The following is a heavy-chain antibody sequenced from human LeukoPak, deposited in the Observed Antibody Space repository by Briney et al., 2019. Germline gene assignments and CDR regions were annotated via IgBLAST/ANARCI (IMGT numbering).Heavy chain of an antibody. Sequence: ASVTVSCKASGYTFTSYDFNWVRQATGQELEWMGWMSPNSGNTGYAQKFQGRVTMTRNTSMSTAYMELSSLRSEDTAVYYCARGPPNWGYDYWGQGTLVTVSS. J-gene: IGHJ4*02. CDR2: MSPNSGNT. CDR3: ARGPPNWGYDY. CDR1: GYTFTSYD. V-gene: IGHV1-8*01. D-gene: IGHD7-27*01.